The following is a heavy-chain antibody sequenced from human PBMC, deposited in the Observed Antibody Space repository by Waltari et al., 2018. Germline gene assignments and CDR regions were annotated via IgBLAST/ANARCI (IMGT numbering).Heavy chain of an antibody. D-gene: IGHD7-27*01. V-gene: IGHV3-66*02. Sequence: SGGGLVQPGGSLSLSCTAPGATLESNYMNWLRQAPGKGLEWISVIFADGTTHFADSVRGRFVISRDKSENTLYLQMNFVRADDSSVYYCTRGGHPNSWGQGTLVTVSS. CDR2: IFADGTT. J-gene: IGHJ1*01. CDR1: GATLESNY. CDR3: TRGGHPNS.